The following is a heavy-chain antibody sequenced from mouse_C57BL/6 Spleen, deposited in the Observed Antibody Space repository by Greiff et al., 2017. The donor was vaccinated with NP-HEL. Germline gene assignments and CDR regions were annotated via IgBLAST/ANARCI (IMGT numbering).Heavy chain of an antibody. D-gene: IGHD2-5*01. J-gene: IGHJ3*01. CDR2: IYPGSGNT. V-gene: IGHV1-66*01. CDR1: GYSFTSYY. CDR3: ARDYSNSAWFAY. Sequence: QVQLQQSGPELVKPGASVKISCKASGYSFTSYYIHWVKQRPGQGLEWIGWIYPGSGNTKYNEKFKGKATLTADTSSSTAYMQLSSLTSEDSAVYYCARDYSNSAWFAYWGQGTLVTVSA.